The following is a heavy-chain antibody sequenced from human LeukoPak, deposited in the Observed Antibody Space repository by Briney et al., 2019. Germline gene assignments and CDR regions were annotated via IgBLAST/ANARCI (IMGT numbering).Heavy chain of an antibody. V-gene: IGHV4-30-4*01. CDR1: GASISTGYYY. J-gene: IGHJ4*02. CDR2: VSNKGDT. CDR3: ASSVPPEEF. D-gene: IGHD5/OR15-5a*01. Sequence: SQTLSLTGTVSGASISTGYYYCRSIRQAPGKGLERIVFVSNKGDTHYTPSLSTPVAKSADSSNNKFSLTMTSESAADTAFYFCASSVPPEEFWGQGPVVRVFS.